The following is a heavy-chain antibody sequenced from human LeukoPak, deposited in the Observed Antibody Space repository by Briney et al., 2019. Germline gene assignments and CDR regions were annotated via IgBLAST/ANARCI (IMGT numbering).Heavy chain of an antibody. CDR2: ISAYNGNT. Sequence: GASVKVSCKASGYTFTSYGISWVRQAPGQGLEWMGWISAYNGNTNYAQKLQGRVTMTTDTYTSTAYMELRSLRSDDTAVYYCARDYYYDSSGYSFVQHWGQGTLVTVSS. D-gene: IGHD3-22*01. CDR1: GYTFTSYG. V-gene: IGHV1-18*01. CDR3: ARDYYYDSSGYSFVQH. J-gene: IGHJ1*01.